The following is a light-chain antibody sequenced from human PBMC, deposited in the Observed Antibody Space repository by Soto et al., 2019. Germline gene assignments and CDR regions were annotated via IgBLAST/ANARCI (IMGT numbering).Light chain of an antibody. Sequence: DIQLTQSPSTLSASVGDRVTITCRASRSIRGELAWYQQKPGKAPKVLIYNASSLKRGVPSRFSGSGFGSDFSLTITSLQPDDFATYYCLNDYCSPRTFGQGTRVEI. V-gene: IGKV1-5*01. CDR1: RSIRGE. J-gene: IGKJ1*01. CDR2: NAS. CDR3: LNDYCSPRT.